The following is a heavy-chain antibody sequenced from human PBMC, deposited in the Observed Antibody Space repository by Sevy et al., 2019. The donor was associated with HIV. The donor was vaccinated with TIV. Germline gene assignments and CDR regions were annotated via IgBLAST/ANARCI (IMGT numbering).Heavy chain of an antibody. J-gene: IGHJ5*02. CDR3: ARDSSNYYDSGSHYKTNVAGSAWFDP. V-gene: IGHV4-38-2*02. CDR2: VHHGGST. D-gene: IGHD3-10*01. CDR1: GYSINRNTY. Sequence: SETLSLTCTVSGYSINRNTYWGWIRQPPGKGLEWLGSVHHGGSTYYNPSLKSRVTISTDTSKNQFSMKLNSVTDEDAAVYFCARDSSNYYDSGSHYKTNVAGSAWFDPWGQGTLVTVSS.